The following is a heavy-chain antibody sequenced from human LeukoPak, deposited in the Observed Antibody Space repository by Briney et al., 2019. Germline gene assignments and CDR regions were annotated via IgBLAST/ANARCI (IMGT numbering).Heavy chain of an antibody. D-gene: IGHD2-15*01. Sequence: GGSLRLSCAASGFTFNSYAMSWVRQAPGKGLEWVSAINGGGGTTSYAYSVKGRFTISRDNSKNTLYLQMNSLRADDTAVYYCAKRTCSGGTCSLDYWGQGTLVTVSS. V-gene: IGHV3-23*01. CDR3: AKRTCSGGTCSLDY. CDR2: INGGGGTT. J-gene: IGHJ4*02. CDR1: GFTFNSYA.